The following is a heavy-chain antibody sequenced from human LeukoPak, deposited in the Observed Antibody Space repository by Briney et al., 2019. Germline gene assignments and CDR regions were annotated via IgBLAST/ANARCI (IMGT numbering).Heavy chain of an antibody. CDR2: INHSGST. J-gene: IGHJ4*02. CDR3: ARGHIVVVLAALDY. D-gene: IGHD2-2*01. CDR1: GGSFSGYY. Sequence: PSETLSLTCAVYGGSFSGYYWSWIRQPPGKGLEWIGEINHSGSTNYNPSLKSRVTISVDTSKNQFSLKLSSVTAADTAVYYCARGHIVVVLAALDYWGQGTLVTVSS. V-gene: IGHV4-34*01.